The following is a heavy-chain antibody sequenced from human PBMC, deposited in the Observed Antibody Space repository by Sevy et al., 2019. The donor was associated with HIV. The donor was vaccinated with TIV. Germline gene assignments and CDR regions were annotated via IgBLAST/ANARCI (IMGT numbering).Heavy chain of an antibody. D-gene: IGHD1-26*01. CDR1: GGSISSLNYY. Sequence: SETLCLTCTVSGGSISSLNYYWSWIRQHPGKGLEWIGYISYSGRTSYNPSLKSRLTISLDTSKNQFSLRLSSVTAADTALFYCARANAYLTSDAFDLWGQGTMVTVSS. CDR3: ARANAYLTSDAFDL. V-gene: IGHV4-31*03. J-gene: IGHJ3*01. CDR2: ISYSGRT.